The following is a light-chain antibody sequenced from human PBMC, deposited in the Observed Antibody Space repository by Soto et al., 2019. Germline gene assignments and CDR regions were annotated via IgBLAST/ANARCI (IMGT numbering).Light chain of an antibody. V-gene: IGLV2-14*01. CDR3: SSYTSSFTYV. CDR2: DVS. J-gene: IGLJ1*01. Sequence: QSALTQPASVSASPGQSITVSCTGTSSDIGNYNYVSWYQQSPGKAPKLIIYDVSNRPSGVSNRFSGSKSGNTASLTISGLQADDEADYYCSSYTSSFTYVFGTGTKLTVL. CDR1: SSDIGNYNY.